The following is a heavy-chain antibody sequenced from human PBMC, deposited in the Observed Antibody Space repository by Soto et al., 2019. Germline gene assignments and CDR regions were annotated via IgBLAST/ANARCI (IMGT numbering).Heavy chain of an antibody. D-gene: IGHD1-26*01. Sequence: PSETLSLTCTASGGSISSYYWSWIRQPPGKGLEWIGYIYYSGSTNYNPSLKSRVTISVDTSKNHFSLKLSSVTAADTAVYYCARRYGGNLDYWGQGTLVTVSS. CDR2: IYYSGST. CDR1: GGSISSYY. CDR3: ARRYGGNLDY. V-gene: IGHV4-59*08. J-gene: IGHJ4*02.